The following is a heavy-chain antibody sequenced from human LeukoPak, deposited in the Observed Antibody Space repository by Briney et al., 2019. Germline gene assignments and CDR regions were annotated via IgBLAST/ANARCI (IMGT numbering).Heavy chain of an antibody. CDR3: AKQETVTSPMDV. J-gene: IGHJ6*03. D-gene: IGHD4-11*01. CDR2: IRYDGSNK. CDR1: GFTFSSYG. Sequence: AGGSLRLSCAASGFTFSSYGMHWVRQAPGKGLEWAAFIRYDGSNKYYADSVKGRFTLSRDNSKNTLYLQMNSLRAEDRAVYYCAKQETVTSPMDVWGKGTTVTVSS. V-gene: IGHV3-30*02.